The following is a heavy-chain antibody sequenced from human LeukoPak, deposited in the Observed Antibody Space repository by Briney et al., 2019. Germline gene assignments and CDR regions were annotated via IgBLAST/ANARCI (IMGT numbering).Heavy chain of an antibody. CDR3: ARDEVSGGWYNH. D-gene: IGHD6-19*01. Sequence: VASVKVSCKASGYTFTSRGFSWVRQAPGQGLEWMGWINADSGNTNYAQELQGRVTLTTDTSTNTAYMELRSLRSDDTAVYYCARDEVSGGWYNHWGQGTLVTVSS. V-gene: IGHV1-18*04. CDR1: GYTFTSRG. CDR2: INADSGNT. J-gene: IGHJ4*02.